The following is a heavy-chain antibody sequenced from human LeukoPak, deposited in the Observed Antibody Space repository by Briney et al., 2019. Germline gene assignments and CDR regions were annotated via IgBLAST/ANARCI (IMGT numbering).Heavy chain of an antibody. Sequence: PSETLSPTCTVSGGSISSYYWSWIRQPPGKGLEWIAFIYHTGSTNYNPSLKSRVTISLDTSKNQFSLNLRSVTAADTAVYYCAGGDILTGYYGSPINYWGQGTLVTVSS. J-gene: IGHJ4*02. CDR1: GGSISSYY. CDR3: AGGDILTGYYGSPINY. V-gene: IGHV4-59*01. D-gene: IGHD3-9*01. CDR2: IYHTGST.